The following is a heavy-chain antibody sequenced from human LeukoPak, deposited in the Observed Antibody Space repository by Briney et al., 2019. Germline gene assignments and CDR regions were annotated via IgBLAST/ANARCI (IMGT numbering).Heavy chain of an antibody. Sequence: PGGSLRLSCAASGFTLSSSAMSWVRQAPGKGLEWVSAISNNGGYTYYADSVQGRFTISRDNSKSTLCLQMNSLRADDTAIYYCARNQQLGGHSYYYYGMDVWGQGTTVTVSS. V-gene: IGHV3-23*01. J-gene: IGHJ6*02. CDR2: ISNNGGYT. D-gene: IGHD3-16*01. CDR3: ARNQQLGGHSYYYYGMDV. CDR1: GFTLSSSA.